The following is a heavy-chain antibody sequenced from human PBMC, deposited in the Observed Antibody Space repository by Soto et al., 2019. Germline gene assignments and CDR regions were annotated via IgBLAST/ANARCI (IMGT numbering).Heavy chain of an antibody. J-gene: IGHJ6*02. D-gene: IGHD6-6*01. Sequence: QVQLVESGGGVVQPGRSLRLSCAASGFTFSSYGMHWVRQAPGKGLEWVAVIWYDGSNKYYADSVKGRLTISRDNSKNTLYPQTHTLTPEDTAVYYCASDLGTPRPAYRSFCYSYAIDVWGQRPTVTLSS. CDR3: ASDLGTPRPAYRSFCYSYAIDV. CDR2: IWYDGSNK. CDR1: GFTFSSYG. V-gene: IGHV3-33*01.